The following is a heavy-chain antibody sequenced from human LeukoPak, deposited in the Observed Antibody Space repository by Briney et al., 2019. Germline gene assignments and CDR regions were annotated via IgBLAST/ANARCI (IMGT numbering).Heavy chain of an antibody. CDR2: INHSGST. Sequence: PSETLSLTCAVYGGSFSGYYWSWIRQPPGKGLEWIGEINHSGSTNYNPSLKSRVTISVDTSKNQFSLKLSSVTAADTAVYYCARERMIVVGSAFDIWGQGTMVTVSS. CDR1: GGSFSGYY. D-gene: IGHD3-22*01. J-gene: IGHJ3*02. CDR3: ARERMIVVGSAFDI. V-gene: IGHV4-34*01.